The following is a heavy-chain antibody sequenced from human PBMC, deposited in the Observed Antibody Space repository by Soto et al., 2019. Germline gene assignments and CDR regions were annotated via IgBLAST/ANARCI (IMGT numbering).Heavy chain of an antibody. CDR1: GGSMISYY. J-gene: IGHJ4*02. CDR2: IYWDDDK. CDR3: ARIGASGWSWGYDY. V-gene: IGHV2-5*08. Sequence: TLSLTCTVSGGSMISYYWSWIRQPPGKALEWLALIYWDDDKRYRPSLKSRLTITKDTSKNQVVLTMTNMDPVDTATYYCARIGASGWSWGYDYWGQGTLVTVSS. D-gene: IGHD6-19*01.